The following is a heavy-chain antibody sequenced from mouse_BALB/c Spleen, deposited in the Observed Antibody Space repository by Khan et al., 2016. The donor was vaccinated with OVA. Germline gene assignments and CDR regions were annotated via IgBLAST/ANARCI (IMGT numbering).Heavy chain of an antibody. V-gene: IGHV5-17*02. CDR3: VRDYYGSSYMTY. J-gene: IGHJ3*01. CDR1: GFTFSSFG. CDR2: ISSGSSTI. D-gene: IGHD1-1*01. Sequence: EVELVESGGGLVQPGGSRKLSCAASGFTFSSFGMHWFRQAPEKGLEWVAYISSGSSTIYYADTVKGRFTISRANPKNTLVLQMTSLRSEDTAMYYCVRDYYGSSYMTYWGQGTLVTVSA.